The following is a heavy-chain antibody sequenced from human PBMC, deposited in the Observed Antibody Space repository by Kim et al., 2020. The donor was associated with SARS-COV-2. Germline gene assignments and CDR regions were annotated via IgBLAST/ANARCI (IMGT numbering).Heavy chain of an antibody. CDR1: GFTVSSNY. Sequence: GGSLRLSCAASGFTVSSNYMSWVRQAPGKGLEWVSVIYSGGSTYYADSVKGRFTISRDNSKNTLYLQMNSLRAEDTAVYYCAREYGYGDYWYFDLWGRGTLVTVSS. CDR3: AREYGYGDYWYFDL. J-gene: IGHJ2*01. D-gene: IGHD4-17*01. CDR2: IYSGGST. V-gene: IGHV3-53*01.